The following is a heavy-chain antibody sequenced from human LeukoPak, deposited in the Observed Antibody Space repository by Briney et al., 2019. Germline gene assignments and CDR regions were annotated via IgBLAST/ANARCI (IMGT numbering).Heavy chain of an antibody. Sequence: SQTLSLTCTVSGGSITSGDDYWSWIRQPAGKGLEWIGRLYSSGSTNDNPSLKSRVTISLDTSKNQFSLKLSSVTAADTAVYYCAREYPPPILWGQGTLVTVSS. D-gene: IGHD3-3*01. CDR2: LYSSGST. CDR3: AREYPPPIL. CDR1: GGSITSGDDY. V-gene: IGHV4-61*02. J-gene: IGHJ4*02.